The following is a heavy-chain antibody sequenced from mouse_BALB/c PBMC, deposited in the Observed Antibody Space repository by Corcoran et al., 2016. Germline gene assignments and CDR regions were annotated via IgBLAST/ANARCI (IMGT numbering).Heavy chain of an antibody. Sequence: QIQLVQSGPELKKPGETVKISCKASGYTFTNYGMNWVKQAPGKGLKWMGWINTYTGEPTYADDFKGRFAFSLETSASTAYLQINNLKNEDMATYFCARLDAYYAMDYWGQGTSVTVSS. CDR2: INTYTGEP. V-gene: IGHV9-1*02. J-gene: IGHJ4*01. CDR1: GYTFTNYG. CDR3: ARLDAYYAMDY.